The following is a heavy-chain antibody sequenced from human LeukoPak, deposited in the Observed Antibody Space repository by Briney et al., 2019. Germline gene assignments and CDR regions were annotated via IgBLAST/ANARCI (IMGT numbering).Heavy chain of an antibody. V-gene: IGHV3-33*01. D-gene: IGHD5/OR15-5a*01. J-gene: IGHJ4*02. CDR1: GLTLSNYG. CDR3: ARDRSSRVYDF. CDR2: IWYDGSRK. Sequence: GGSLRLSCVASGLTLSNYGMHWVRQAPGKGLERVAVIWYDGSRKYYAGSVKGRFSISRDNSKNTLYLQMNSLRAEDTAVYYCARDRSSRVYDFWGQGILVTVSS.